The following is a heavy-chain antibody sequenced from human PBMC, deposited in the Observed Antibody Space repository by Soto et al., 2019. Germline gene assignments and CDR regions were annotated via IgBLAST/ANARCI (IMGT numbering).Heavy chain of an antibody. J-gene: IGHJ4*02. CDR1: GFTFSSYA. CDR3: AKDSKVLRFLEWLLSTVNFDY. Sequence: EVQLLESGGGLVQPGGSLRLSCAASGFTFSSYAMSWVRQAPGKGLEWVSAISGSGGSTYYADSVKGRFTISRDNSKNTLYLQMNSLRAEDTAVYYCAKDSKVLRFLEWLLSTVNFDYWGQGTLVTVSS. CDR2: ISGSGGST. V-gene: IGHV3-23*01. D-gene: IGHD3-3*01.